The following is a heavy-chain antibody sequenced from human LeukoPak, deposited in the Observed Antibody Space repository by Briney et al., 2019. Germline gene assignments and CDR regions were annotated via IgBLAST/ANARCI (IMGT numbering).Heavy chain of an antibody. V-gene: IGHV1-8*01. CDR1: GYTFISYE. J-gene: IGHJ5*02. D-gene: IGHD3-22*01. CDR3: ARDSSGYYNWFDP. CDR2: MNPNSGNT. Sequence: ASLKVSCKASGYTFISYEINWVRQATGQGLEWMGWMNPNSGNTGYAPKFQGRVTMTRNTSINTAYMELSSLRSEDMAVYYCARDSSGYYNWFDPWGQGTLVTVSS.